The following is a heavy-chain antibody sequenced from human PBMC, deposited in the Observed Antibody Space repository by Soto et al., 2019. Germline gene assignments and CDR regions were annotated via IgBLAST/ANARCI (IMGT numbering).Heavy chain of an antibody. CDR1: GGSVSSGSYY. CDR2: IYYSGRT. D-gene: IGHD3-10*01. V-gene: IGHV4-61*01. CDR3: ARDHVVRGVINWFDP. Sequence: QVQLQESGPGLVKPSETLSLTCTVSGGSVSSGSYYWSWIRQPPGKGLEWIGYIYYSGRTNYNPSLKSRVTISVDTSKNQFSLKLSSVTAADTAVYYCARDHVVRGVINWFDPWGQGTLVTVSS. J-gene: IGHJ5*02.